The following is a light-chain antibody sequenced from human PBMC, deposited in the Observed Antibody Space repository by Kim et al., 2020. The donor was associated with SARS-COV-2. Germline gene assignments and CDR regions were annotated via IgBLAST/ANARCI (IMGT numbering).Light chain of an antibody. J-gene: IGKJ1*01. CDR2: STS. CDR1: QTVASSY. CDR3: QHRSK. Sequence: EFVLTQSPGTLSLSPGERATLSCRASQTVASSYLAWYQQNPGQAPRLLIYSTSTRATGIPDRFIGSGSGTDFTLTITSLEPEDFVVYYCQHRSKFGQGTKVDIK. V-gene: IGKV3-20*01.